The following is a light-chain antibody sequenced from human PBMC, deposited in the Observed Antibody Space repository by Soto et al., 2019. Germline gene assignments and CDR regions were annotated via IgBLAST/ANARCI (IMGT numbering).Light chain of an antibody. CDR3: RQYFSYPPLT. CDR1: QGISSY. Sequence: AIRMTQSPSSFSASTGDRVTITCRTSQGISSYLAWYQQKPGKDPKLLIYAASTLQSGVPSRFSGSGSGTNFTLSNSSLQSEDVSANYYRQYFSYPPLTFGGGTKVEIK. J-gene: IGKJ4*01. CDR2: AAS. V-gene: IGKV1-8*01.